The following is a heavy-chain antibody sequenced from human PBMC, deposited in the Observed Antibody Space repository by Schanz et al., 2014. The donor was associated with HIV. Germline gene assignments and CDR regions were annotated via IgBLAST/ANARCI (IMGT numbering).Heavy chain of an antibody. D-gene: IGHD3-16*01. Sequence: DVQLMESGGGLVKPGGSLRLSCAAGGFTSSDYTMNWVRQAPGKGLEWVSSISSSSGYIRYADSVRGRFTISRDNAKNSLYLQMNSLSVEDTAVYYCANSDRITFGGAIDGWGQGTLVTVSS. CDR2: ISSSSGYI. CDR1: GFTSSDYT. J-gene: IGHJ4*02. CDR3: ANSDRITFGGAIDG. V-gene: IGHV3-21*01.